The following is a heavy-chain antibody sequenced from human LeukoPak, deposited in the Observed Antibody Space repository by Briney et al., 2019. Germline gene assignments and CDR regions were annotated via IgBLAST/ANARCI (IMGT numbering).Heavy chain of an antibody. J-gene: IGHJ6*03. CDR3: ARARYYDFWSGYSRNYYYYMDV. Sequence: SVKVSCKASGGTFSSYAISWVRQAPGQRLEWMGGIIPIFGTTNYAQKFQGRVTITADESTSTAYMELSSLRSEDTAVYYCARARYYDFWSGYSRNYYYYMDVWGKGTTVTVSS. CDR2: IIPIFGTT. D-gene: IGHD3-3*01. CDR1: GGTFSSYA. V-gene: IGHV1-69*13.